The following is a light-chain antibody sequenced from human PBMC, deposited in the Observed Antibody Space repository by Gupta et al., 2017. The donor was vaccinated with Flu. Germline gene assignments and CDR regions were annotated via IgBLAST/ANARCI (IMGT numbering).Light chain of an antibody. CDR3: QVWDSSSDHVV. V-gene: IGLV3-21*02. J-gene: IGLJ2*01. CDR1: NILSKS. Sequence: SSVLTQPPSMSVAPGPSATITCGGTNILSKSVHWYQQRPGQAPVVVVYDDSDRPSGIPERFSGSNSGNTATLTISRVEAGDEADYYCQVWDSSSDHVVFGGGTRLTVL. CDR2: DDS.